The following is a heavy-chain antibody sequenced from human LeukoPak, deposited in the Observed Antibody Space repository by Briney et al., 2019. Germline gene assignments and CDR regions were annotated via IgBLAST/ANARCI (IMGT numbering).Heavy chain of an antibody. CDR2: IYYSGST. V-gene: IGHV4-39*01. Sequence: SETLSLTCTVSGGSISTDSYYWGWIRQPPGEGLEWIASIYYSGSTYYNPSLKSRITISVDTSKNQFSLKLSSVTAADTAVYYCARHKYGLKGSFDIWGQGTMVTVSS. D-gene: IGHD4-17*01. CDR3: ARHKYGLKGSFDI. J-gene: IGHJ3*02. CDR1: GGSISTDSYY.